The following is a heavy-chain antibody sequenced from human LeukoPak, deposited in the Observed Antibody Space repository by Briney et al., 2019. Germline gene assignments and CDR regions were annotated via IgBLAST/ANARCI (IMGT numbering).Heavy chain of an antibody. V-gene: IGHV4-61*08. CDR1: GDSFDNSDYY. CDR3: ARDQGGGSYRHAFDV. D-gene: IGHD1-26*01. CDR2: IYHSGST. Sequence: SETLSLTCSVSGDSFDNSDYYWSWLRQPPGKELDWIGHIYHSGSTIYSSSLKGRVTISLDMSKNQFSLRLTSGTAADTAVYYCARDQGGGSYRHAFDVWGQGKMVIVSS. J-gene: IGHJ3*01.